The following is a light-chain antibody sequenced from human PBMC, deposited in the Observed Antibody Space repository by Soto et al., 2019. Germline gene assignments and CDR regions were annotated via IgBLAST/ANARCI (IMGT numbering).Light chain of an antibody. CDR2: DAS. V-gene: IGKV1-13*02. Sequence: AIQLTQSPSSLSASVGDRVTISCRASQGVSSAFAWYQQKPGKVPRLLFYDASSLTSGVPSRFSGSGSGTDFTLTISRLQPEVFATYYRQRFDTDPHTFGQGTRLEVK. J-gene: IGKJ5*01. CDR1: QGVSSA. CDR3: QRFDTDPHT.